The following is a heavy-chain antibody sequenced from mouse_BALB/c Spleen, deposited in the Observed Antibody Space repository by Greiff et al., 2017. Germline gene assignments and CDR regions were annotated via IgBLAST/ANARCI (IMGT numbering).Heavy chain of an antibody. Sequence: EVKLMESGGGLVKPGGSLKLSCAASGFTFSSYAMSWVRQSPEKRLEWVAEISSGGSYTYYPDTVTGRFTISRDNAKNTLYLEMSSLRSEDTAMYYCAREGALRYFDVWGAGTTVTVSS. D-gene: IGHD2-10*01. J-gene: IGHJ1*01. CDR3: AREGALRYFDV. CDR1: GFTFSSYA. CDR2: ISSGGSYT. V-gene: IGHV5-9-4*01.